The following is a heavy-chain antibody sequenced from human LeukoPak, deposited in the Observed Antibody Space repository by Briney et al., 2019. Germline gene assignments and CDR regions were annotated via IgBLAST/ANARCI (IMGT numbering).Heavy chain of an antibody. CDR2: IYHSGST. D-gene: IGHD3-22*01. V-gene: IGHV4-30-2*01. CDR1: GGSLSRGGDY. Sequence: PSQTLSLTCTVSGGSLSRGGDYWTWIRQHPGKGLEWIGYIYHSGSTYYNPSLKSRVTISVDRSKNQFSLKLSSVTAADTAVYYCARALSGYVGYYFDYWGQGILVTVSS. CDR3: ARALSGYVGYYFDY. J-gene: IGHJ4*02.